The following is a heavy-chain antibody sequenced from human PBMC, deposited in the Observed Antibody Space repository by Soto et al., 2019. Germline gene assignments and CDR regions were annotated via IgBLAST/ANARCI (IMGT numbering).Heavy chain of an antibody. D-gene: IGHD3-22*01. CDR2: INHSGST. CDR1: GGSFSGYY. CDR3: ARVQLKGTNYDSSGYTPDY. Sequence: TLSIPGSIYGGSFSGYYWSWIRQPPWKGLEWIGEINHSGSTNYNPSLKSRVTISVDTSKNQFSLKLSSVTAADTAVYYCARVQLKGTNYDSSGYTPDYWGQGTLVTVYS. J-gene: IGHJ4*02. V-gene: IGHV4-34*01.